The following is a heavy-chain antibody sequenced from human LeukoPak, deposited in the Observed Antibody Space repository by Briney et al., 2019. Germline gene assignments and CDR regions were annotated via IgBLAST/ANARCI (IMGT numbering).Heavy chain of an antibody. V-gene: IGHV3-30*02. CDR3: AKDHSSGWSTYYYYYGMDV. J-gene: IGHJ6*02. CDR2: IRYDGSNK. CDR1: GFTFSSYG. Sequence: GGSLRLSCAASGFTFSSYGMHWVRQAPGKGLEWVAFIRYDGSNKYYADSVKGRLTISRDNSKNTLYLQMNSLRAEDTAVYYCAKDHSSGWSTYYYYYGMDVWGQGTTVTVSS. D-gene: IGHD6-19*01.